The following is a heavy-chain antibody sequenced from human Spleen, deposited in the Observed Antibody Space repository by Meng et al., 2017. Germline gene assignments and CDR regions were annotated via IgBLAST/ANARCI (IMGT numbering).Heavy chain of an antibody. CDR3: ARHHYDSSGYYYFDY. J-gene: IGHJ4*02. V-gene: IGHV4-39*01. Sequence: QLQLQESGPGLVKPSETLSLTCIVSGGSISNSNYYWGWIRRPPEKGLEWIGSIYHSGSTYYNPSLKSRVTLSVDTSKSQFSLRLSSVTAADTAVFYCARHHYDSSGYYYFDYWGQGTLVTVSS. CDR1: GGSISNSNYY. D-gene: IGHD3-22*01. CDR2: IYHSGST.